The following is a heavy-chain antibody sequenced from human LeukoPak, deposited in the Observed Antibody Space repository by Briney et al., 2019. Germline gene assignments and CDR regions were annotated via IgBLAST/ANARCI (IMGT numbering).Heavy chain of an antibody. V-gene: IGHV3-23*01. CDR1: GFTFSSYA. D-gene: IGHD3-10*01. CDR2: ISGSGGST. Sequence: PGGSLRLSCAASGFTFSSYALSWVRHTPGKGLEWVSGISGSGGSTFYADSVKGRFTISRDNSKNTLYLQMSSLRAEDTAVYYCAKDLGTMVRGFDPWGQGTLVTVSS. J-gene: IGHJ5*02. CDR3: AKDLGTMVRGFDP.